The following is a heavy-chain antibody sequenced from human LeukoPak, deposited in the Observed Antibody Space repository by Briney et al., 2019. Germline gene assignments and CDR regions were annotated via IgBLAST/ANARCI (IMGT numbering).Heavy chain of an antibody. CDR3: ARDRSYCSSTSCSSLWDY. CDR1: GYTFTDYY. Sequence: ASVKVSCKASGYTFTDYYMHWLRQAPGQGLEWMGWMHPNSGGTNYAQKFQGRVTMTRDTSISTAYMDLSSLRSDGTAVYYCARDRSYCSSTSCSSLWDYWGQGTLVTVSS. CDR2: MHPNSGGT. V-gene: IGHV1-2*02. D-gene: IGHD2-2*01. J-gene: IGHJ4*02.